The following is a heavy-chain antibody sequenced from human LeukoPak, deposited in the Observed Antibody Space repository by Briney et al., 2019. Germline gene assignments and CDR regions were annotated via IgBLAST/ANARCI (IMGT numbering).Heavy chain of an antibody. V-gene: IGHV3-23*01. D-gene: IGHD3-10*01. CDR3: AKDLGWFGELSPYYFDY. J-gene: IGHJ4*02. CDR1: GFTFSSYA. Sequence: PGRSLRLSCAASGFTFSSYAMSWVRQAPGKGLEWVSAISGSGGSTYYADSVKGRFTISRDNSKNTLYLQMNSLRAEDTAVYYCAKDLGWFGELSPYYFDYWGQGTLVTVSS. CDR2: ISGSGGST.